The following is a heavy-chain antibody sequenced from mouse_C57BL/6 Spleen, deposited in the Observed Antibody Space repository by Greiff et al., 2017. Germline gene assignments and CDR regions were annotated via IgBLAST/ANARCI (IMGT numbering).Heavy chain of an antibody. V-gene: IGHV1-7*01. J-gene: IGHJ4*01. D-gene: IGHD2-3*01. CDR3: ARGWLLLYAMDY. Sequence: QVHVKQSGAELAKPGASVKLSCKASGYTFTSYWMHWVKQRPGQGLEWLGYINPSSGSTKYNQKFKDKATLTADKSSSTAYMQLSSLTYEDSAVYYCARGWLLLYAMDYWGQGTSVTVSS. CDR2: INPSSGST. CDR1: GYTFTSYW.